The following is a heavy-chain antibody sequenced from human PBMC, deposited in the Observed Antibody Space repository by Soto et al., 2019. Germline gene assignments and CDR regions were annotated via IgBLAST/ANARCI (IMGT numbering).Heavy chain of an antibody. CDR3: ARGRCGYGGFDY. V-gene: IGHV4-30-2*01. CDR2: IYHSGST. CDR1: VGSISSGGYS. J-gene: IGHJ4*02. Sequence: QMQLQESGSGLVKPSQTLSLTCAVSVGSISSGGYSWSWIRQPPGKGLEWIGYIYHSGSTYYNPSLKSRVTISVDRSKTQFSLKRSSVTAADTAVYYCARGRCGYGGFDYWGQGTLVTVSS. D-gene: IGHD5-18*01.